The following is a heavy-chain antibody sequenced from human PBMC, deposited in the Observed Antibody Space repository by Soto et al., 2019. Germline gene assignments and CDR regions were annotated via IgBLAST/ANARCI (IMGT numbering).Heavy chain of an antibody. CDR3: ARGGGSSSARY. V-gene: IGHV3-23*01. J-gene: IGHJ4*02. Sequence: EVQLLESGGGLVQPGGSLRLSCAASGFTFSSYAMSWVRQAPGSGLEWVSTNGASGVTTYYAGSVKGRFTISRDISKNMLYLQMDSLGAEDTAVYSCARGGGSSSARYWGQGTLVTVSS. CDR1: GFTFSSYA. D-gene: IGHD6-6*01. CDR2: NGASGVTT.